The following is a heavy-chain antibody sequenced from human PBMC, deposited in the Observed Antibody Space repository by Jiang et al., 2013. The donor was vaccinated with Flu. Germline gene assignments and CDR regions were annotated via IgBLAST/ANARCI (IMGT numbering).Heavy chain of an antibody. D-gene: IGHD3-3*01. Sequence: GPGLVKPSETLSLTCTVSGGSISSYYWSWIRQPPGKGLEWIGYIHYSGSTNYNPSLKSRVTISVDTSKNQFSLKLNSVTAADTAVYFCARGPHTWRLLSDYWGQGILVTVSS. CDR2: IHYSGST. CDR1: GGSISSYY. CDR3: ARGPHTWRLLSDY. V-gene: IGHV4-59*01. J-gene: IGHJ4*02.